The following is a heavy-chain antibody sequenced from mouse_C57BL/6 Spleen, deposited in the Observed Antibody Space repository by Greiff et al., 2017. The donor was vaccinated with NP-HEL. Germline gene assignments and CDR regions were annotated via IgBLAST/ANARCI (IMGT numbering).Heavy chain of an antibody. CDR3: ARESYALWYFDV. CDR1: GYTFTSYW. V-gene: IGHV1-64*01. D-gene: IGHD1-1*01. Sequence: QVQLQQPGAELVKPGASVKLSCKASGYTFTSYWMHWVKQRPGQGLEWIGMIHPNSGSTNYNEKFKSKATLTVDISSSTAYMQLSSLTSEDSAVYYCARESYALWYFDVWGTGTTVTVSS. J-gene: IGHJ1*03. CDR2: IHPNSGST.